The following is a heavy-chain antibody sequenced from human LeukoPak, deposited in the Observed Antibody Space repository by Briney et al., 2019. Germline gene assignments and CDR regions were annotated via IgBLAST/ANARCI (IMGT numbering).Heavy chain of an antibody. J-gene: IGHJ4*02. Sequence: GGSLRLSCAAPGFTFSSYSMNWVRQAPGKGLEWVSYISSSGSTIYYTDSVKGRFTISRDNAKNSLYLQMNSLRAEDTAVYYCARGGWEPYFDYWGQGTLVTVSS. CDR3: ARGGWEPYFDY. CDR1: GFTFSSYS. V-gene: IGHV3-48*04. CDR2: ISSSGSTI. D-gene: IGHD1-26*01.